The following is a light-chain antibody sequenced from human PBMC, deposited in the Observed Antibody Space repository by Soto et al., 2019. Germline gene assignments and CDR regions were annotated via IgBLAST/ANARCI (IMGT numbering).Light chain of an antibody. CDR1: QSVSSN. CDR3: QQYNNWPPWT. V-gene: IGKV3-15*01. J-gene: IGKJ1*01. Sequence: EIVMTQSPATLSVSPGERATLSCRASQSVSSNLAWYQQKPGQAPRLLIYGASTRATGIPARFSGSGSGTEFTLTISRLQSEEFAVYYSQQYNNWPPWTFGKGTKVEIK. CDR2: GAS.